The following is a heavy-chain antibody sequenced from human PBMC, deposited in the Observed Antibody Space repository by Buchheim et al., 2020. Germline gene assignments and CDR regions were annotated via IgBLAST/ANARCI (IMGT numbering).Heavy chain of an antibody. CDR1: GGSISSGSYY. D-gene: IGHD3-22*01. CDR3: ARHDSGYYYYYYGMDV. J-gene: IGHJ6*02. Sequence: QVQLQESGPGLVKPSQTLSLTCTVSGGSISSGSYYWSWIRQPAGKGLEWIGRIYTSGSTNYNPSLKSRVTISVDTSKNQFSLKLSSVTAADTAVYYCARHDSGYYYYYYGMDVWGQGTT. CDR2: IYTSGST. V-gene: IGHV4-61*02.